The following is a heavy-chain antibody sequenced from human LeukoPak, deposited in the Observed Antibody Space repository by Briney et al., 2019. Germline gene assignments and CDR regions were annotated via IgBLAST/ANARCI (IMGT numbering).Heavy chain of an antibody. V-gene: IGHV3-23*01. J-gene: IGHJ4*02. CDR1: GFSFNTYW. CDR3: ASGSPAGDY. Sequence: GGSLRLSCAASGFSFNTYWMHWVRQAPGKGLEWVSAISGSGGSTYYADSVKGRFTISRDNSKNTLYLQMNSLRVEDTAVFYCASGSPAGDYWGQGTLVAVSS. D-gene: IGHD1-26*01. CDR2: ISGSGGST.